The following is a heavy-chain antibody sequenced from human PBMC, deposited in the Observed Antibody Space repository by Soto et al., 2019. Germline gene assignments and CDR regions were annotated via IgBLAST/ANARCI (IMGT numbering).Heavy chain of an antibody. CDR2: ISVSGDST. CDR3: AKIFRYGDPEY. D-gene: IGHD2-21*02. CDR1: GFTFSSYA. Sequence: EVQLLESGGGLVQPGGSLRLSCAASGFTFSSYAMSWFRQAPGKGLEWVAGISVSGDSTYYAGSVKGRFTISRDNSKSTLYLQMNSLRAEDTAVYYCAKIFRYGDPEYWGQGDLVTVSS. V-gene: IGHV3-23*01. J-gene: IGHJ4*02.